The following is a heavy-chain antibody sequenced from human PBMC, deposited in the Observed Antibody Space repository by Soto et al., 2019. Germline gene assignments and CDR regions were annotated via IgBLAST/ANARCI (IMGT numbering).Heavy chain of an antibody. CDR2: IIPIFGTA. CDR1: GGTFSSYA. Sequence: ASVKVSCKASGGTFSSYAISWVRQAPGQGLGWMGGIIPIFGTANYAQKFQGRVTITADKSTSTAYMELSSLRSEDTAVYYCARGRIVATILYYYGMDVWGQGTTVTVSS. J-gene: IGHJ6*02. CDR3: ARGRIVATILYYYGMDV. V-gene: IGHV1-69*06. D-gene: IGHD5-12*01.